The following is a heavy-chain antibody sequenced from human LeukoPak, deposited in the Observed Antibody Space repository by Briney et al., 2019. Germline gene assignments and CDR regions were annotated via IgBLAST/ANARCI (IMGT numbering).Heavy chain of an antibody. D-gene: IGHD3-22*01. Sequence: SETLSLTCVVSGGSISSTSYYWGWIRQPPGKGLEWIGSIYYSGSTYYSPSLKSRVTISVDTSKNQFSLKLSSVTAADTAVYYCARSTDYDSSGYYYPTYYYFDYWGQGTLVTVSS. J-gene: IGHJ4*02. CDR2: IYYSGST. V-gene: IGHV4-39*01. CDR1: GGSISSTSYY. CDR3: ARSTDYDSSGYYYPTYYYFDY.